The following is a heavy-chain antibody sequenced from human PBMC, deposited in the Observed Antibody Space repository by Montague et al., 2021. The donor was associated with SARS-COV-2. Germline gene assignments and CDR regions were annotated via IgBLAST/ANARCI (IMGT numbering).Heavy chain of an antibody. Sequence: SETLSLTCAVYSGSFSDYFWTWIRQPPGKGLEWIGEINHRGTSNYNPSLKSRVSISVDTSKNQFSLYLGSVTAADTAVYYCARGRQHFNMIVVVMTGGEYYFDYWGQGTLVTVSS. V-gene: IGHV4-34*01. CDR1: SGSFSDYF. CDR2: INHRGTS. D-gene: IGHD3-22*01. J-gene: IGHJ4*02. CDR3: ARGRQHFNMIVVVMTGGEYYFDY.